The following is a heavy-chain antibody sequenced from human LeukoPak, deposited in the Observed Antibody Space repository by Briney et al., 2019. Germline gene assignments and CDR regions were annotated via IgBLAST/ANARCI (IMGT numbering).Heavy chain of an antibody. CDR1: GFSLSTNDVG. D-gene: IGHD6-6*01. J-gene: IGHJ4*02. V-gene: IGHV2-5*02. CDR2: IYWDDDK. Sequence: SGPTLVNPTQTLTLTCTFSGFSLSTNDVGVGWIRQPPGEALEWLALIYWDDDKRYSPSQKSRLTITKDTSKNQVVLTMANMDPADTATYYCAFSKYSRSDFDSWGQGTLVTVFS. CDR3: AFSKYSRSDFDS.